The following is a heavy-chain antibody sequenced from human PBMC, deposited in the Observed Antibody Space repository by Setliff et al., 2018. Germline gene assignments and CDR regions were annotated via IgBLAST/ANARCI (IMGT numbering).Heavy chain of an antibody. CDR3: ARHVLNRGTYPRPCDS. CDR2: IYRTGST. V-gene: IGHV4-39*07. CDR1: GGSISSSSYY. Sequence: SETLSLTCTVSGGSISSSSYYWGWIRQPPGKGLEWIGSIYRTGSTHYNPSLKSRVTMSVDTSKNQFSLKLSSVTAADTAVYYRARHVLNRGTYPRPCDSWGQGTTVTVSS. J-gene: IGHJ6*02. D-gene: IGHD1-26*01.